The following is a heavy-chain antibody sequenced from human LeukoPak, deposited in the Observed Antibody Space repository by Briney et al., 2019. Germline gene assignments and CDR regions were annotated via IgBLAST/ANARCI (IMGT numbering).Heavy chain of an antibody. CDR3: ANWGTGKGY. CDR2: ITRSSSDT. CDR1: GFTFSDYY. J-gene: IGHJ4*02. Sequence: GGSLRLSCAASGFTFSDYYMSWIRQAPGKGLEGVSYITRSSSDTKYADAVKGRFTISRDNAKNTLYLQMNSLRVEDTAVYYCANWGTGKGYWGQGTLVTVSS. D-gene: IGHD1-1*01. V-gene: IGHV3-11*06.